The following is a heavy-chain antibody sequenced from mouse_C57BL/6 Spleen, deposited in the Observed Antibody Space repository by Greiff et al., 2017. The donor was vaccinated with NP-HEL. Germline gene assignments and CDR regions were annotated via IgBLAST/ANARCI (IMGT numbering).Heavy chain of an antibody. CDR1: GFTFSDAW. Sequence: EVHLVESGGGLVQPGGSMKLSCAASGFTFSDAWMDWVRQSPEKGLEWVAEIRNKANNHATYYAESVKGRFTISRDDSKSSVYLQMNSLRAEDTGIYYCTRTVVVDYFDYWGQGTTLTVSS. V-gene: IGHV6-6*01. D-gene: IGHD1-1*01. CDR2: IRNKANNHAT. J-gene: IGHJ2*01. CDR3: TRTVVVDYFDY.